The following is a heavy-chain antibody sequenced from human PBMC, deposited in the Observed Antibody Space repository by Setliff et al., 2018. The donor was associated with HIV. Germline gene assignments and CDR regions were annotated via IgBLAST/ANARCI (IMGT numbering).Heavy chain of an antibody. CDR2: INDSGSI. CDR1: GGSLNTNH. Sequence: NPSETLSLTCAVYGGSLNTNHWSWIRQSPGKGLEWIGEINDSGSINYNPSLKSRITISADASKNQFSLKLTSMIAADTAMFYCARGRGPMGGDAFDIWGQGTMVTV. J-gene: IGHJ3*02. D-gene: IGHD3-10*01. V-gene: IGHV4-34*01. CDR3: ARGRGPMGGDAFDI.